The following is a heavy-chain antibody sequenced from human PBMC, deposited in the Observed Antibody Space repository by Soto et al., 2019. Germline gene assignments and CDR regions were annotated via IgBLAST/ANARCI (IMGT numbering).Heavy chain of an antibody. CDR2: IYYSGST. J-gene: IGHJ6*03. V-gene: IGHV4-39*02. D-gene: IGHD4-17*01. CDR1: GGSISSSSYY. CDR3: ARDYGGQTYYMDV. Sequence: QLLESGPGLVKPSETLSLTCTVSGGSISSSSYYWGWIRQPPGKGLEWIGSIYYSGSTYYNPSLKSRVTISVDTSKNQFSLKLSSVTAADTAVYYCARDYGGQTYYMDVWGKGTTVTVSS.